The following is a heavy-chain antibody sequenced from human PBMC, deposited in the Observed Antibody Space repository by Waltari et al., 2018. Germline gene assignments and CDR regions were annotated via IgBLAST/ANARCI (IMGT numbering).Heavy chain of an antibody. CDR3: ARDPGSGRYFDY. V-gene: IGHV3-21*02. D-gene: IGHD1-26*01. Sequence: EVQLVESGGGLVKPGGSLRLSCAASGFSFRSYSMGWVRQAPGKGLQWVPTISSTSSYIYDTDSLRGRFAISRDNARDSLYLQMNSLRAEDTAVYYCARDPGSGRYFDYWGQGTLVTVSS. CDR1: GFSFRSYS. J-gene: IGHJ4*02. CDR2: ISSTSSYI.